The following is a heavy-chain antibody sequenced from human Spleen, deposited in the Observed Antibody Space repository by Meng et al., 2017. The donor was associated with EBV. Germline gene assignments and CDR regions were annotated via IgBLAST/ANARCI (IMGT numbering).Heavy chain of an antibody. D-gene: IGHD1-26*01. V-gene: IGHV7-4-1*02. CDR1: GHTFTSNA. Sequence: QLQLMQSGFKLKKPGASVTVSCKASGHTFTSNARNWVRQAPGQGLEWMGWTNTDTGNPTYAQGFTGRFVFSLDTSVSTAYLQITSLKAEDTAVYYCAGVASGSSGFDPWGQGILVTVSS. J-gene: IGHJ5*02. CDR2: TNTDTGNP. CDR3: AGVASGSSGFDP.